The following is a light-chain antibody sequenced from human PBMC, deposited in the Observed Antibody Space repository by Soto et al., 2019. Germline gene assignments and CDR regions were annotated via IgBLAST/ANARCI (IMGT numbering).Light chain of an antibody. CDR3: QQFGRSPRT. CDR1: QSVSNIY. CDR2: GTA. Sequence: EIGLTQSPGTLSLSPGEGATLSCRASQSVSNIYLAWYQQKPGQAPRILMYGTANRATGIPDRFIGSGSGTDFTLTISNLEPEDFAVYYCQQFGRSPRTFGQGTKVEIK. V-gene: IGKV3-20*01. J-gene: IGKJ1*01.